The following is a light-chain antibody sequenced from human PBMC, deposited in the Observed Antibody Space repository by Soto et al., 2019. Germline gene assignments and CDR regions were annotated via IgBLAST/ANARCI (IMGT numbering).Light chain of an antibody. J-gene: IGKJ4*01. CDR1: QSINNC. CDR2: DAS. CDR3: QHYNNYFT. V-gene: IGKV1-5*01. Sequence: DIQMTQSPSTLSASVGDRVTITCRASQSINNCLAWYQQKPGKAPKLLIYDASSLESGVPSRFSGSGSGTEFTLTISSLQPDDFAAYYCQHYNNYFTFGGGTKVEIK.